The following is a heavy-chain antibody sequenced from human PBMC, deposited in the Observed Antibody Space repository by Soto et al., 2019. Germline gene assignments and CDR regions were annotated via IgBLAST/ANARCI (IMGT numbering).Heavy chain of an antibody. CDR3: ARSYGDLPDY. Sequence: QVQLQESGPGLVKPSETLSLNCSVSGGSIGTYFWGWIRQPPGKGLEWIGHIYYSGSTSYNPSLRSRVTISLDTSKNQFSLRLRSVSAADTAAYYCARSYGDLPDYWGQGTLVTVSS. CDR2: IYYSGST. V-gene: IGHV4-59*08. CDR1: GGSIGTYF. D-gene: IGHD4-17*01. J-gene: IGHJ4*02.